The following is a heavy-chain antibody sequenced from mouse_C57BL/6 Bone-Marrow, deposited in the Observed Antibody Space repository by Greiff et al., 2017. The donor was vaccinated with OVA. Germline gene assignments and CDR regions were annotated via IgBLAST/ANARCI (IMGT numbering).Heavy chain of an antibody. D-gene: IGHD1-1*01. J-gene: IGHJ4*01. Sequence: EVQLQQSGPELVKPGASVTLPCKASGYTFTDYNMDWVKQSPGKSLEWIGDINPNNGGTNYNQTFKGKATLTVDKSSSTAYMELRSLTSEDTAVYYCARMSAVGYAMDDWGQGTTVTVSS. CDR1: GYTFTDYN. CDR2: INPNNGGT. V-gene: IGHV1-18*01. CDR3: ARMSAVGYAMDD.